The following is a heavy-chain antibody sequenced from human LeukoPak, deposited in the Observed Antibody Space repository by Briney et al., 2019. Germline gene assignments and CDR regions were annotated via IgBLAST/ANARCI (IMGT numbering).Heavy chain of an antibody. CDR3: AREGSSSWYYWFDP. D-gene: IGHD6-13*01. V-gene: IGHV1-3*01. CDR2: INAGNGNT. J-gene: IGHJ5*02. Sequence: ASVKVSCKASGYTFTSYAMHWVRQAPGQRLEWMGWINAGNGNTKYSQKFQGRVTITRDTSASTAYMELSSLRSEDTAVYYCAREGSSSWYYWFDPWGQGTLVTVSS. CDR1: GYTFTSYA.